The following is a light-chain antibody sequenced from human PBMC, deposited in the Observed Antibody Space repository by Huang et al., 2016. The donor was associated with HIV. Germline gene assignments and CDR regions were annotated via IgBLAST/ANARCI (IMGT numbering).Light chain of an antibody. CDR1: QIIVSH. CDR3: QHSYTTLGYT. V-gene: IGKV1-39*01. CDR2: VSS. J-gene: IGKJ2*01. Sequence: DVQMTQSPSSLSASVGDTVNITCRTSQIIVSHLNWYQHRPGRAPKLLIYVSSTLQNWVPTRFSGSGSATDFTPTITSLQPEDFATYYCQHSYTTLGYTFGPGTKLEIK.